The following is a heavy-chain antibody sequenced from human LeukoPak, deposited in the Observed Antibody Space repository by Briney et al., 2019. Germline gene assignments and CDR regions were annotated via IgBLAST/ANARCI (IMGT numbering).Heavy chain of an antibody. V-gene: IGHV3-23*01. CDR1: GFTFSTYG. Sequence: GGSLRLSCAASGFTFSTYGMSWVRQAPGKGLEWVSGIRGSGDTTYYVDSMKGRFTISRDNSKNTLYLQLNNLRAEGTAVYYCAKGHIDSSWLYFDYWGQGTQITVSP. CDR3: AKGHIDSSWLYFDY. J-gene: IGHJ4*02. CDR2: IRGSGDTT. D-gene: IGHD6-13*01.